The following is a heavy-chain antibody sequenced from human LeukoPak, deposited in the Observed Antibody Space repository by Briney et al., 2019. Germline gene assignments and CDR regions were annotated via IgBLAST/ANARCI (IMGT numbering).Heavy chain of an antibody. Sequence: PGGSLRLSCAASGFTFSSYWMSWVRQAPGKGLEWVANIKQDGSEKYYVDSVKGRFTTSRDNAKNSLYLQMKSLRAEDTAVYYCAAELRSGYFVGAFDIWGQGTMVTVSS. D-gene: IGHD3-3*01. J-gene: IGHJ3*02. V-gene: IGHV3-7*01. CDR1: GFTFSSYW. CDR2: IKQDGSEK. CDR3: AAELRSGYFVGAFDI.